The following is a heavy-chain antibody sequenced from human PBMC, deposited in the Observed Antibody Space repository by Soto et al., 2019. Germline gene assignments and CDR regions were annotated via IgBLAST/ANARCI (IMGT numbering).Heavy chain of an antibody. CDR3: AAGRWMVRY. CDR1: GVSFSDYW. V-gene: IGHV3-7*05. CDR2: VKQDGSEK. D-gene: IGHD6-19*01. Sequence: EVQLVESGGGLVQPGGSLRVSCETSGVSFSDYWMSWVRQSPGKGMEWVANVKQDGSEKNYVDSVKGRFSISRDNARKSVYLQMNSLRGEDTAVYLCAAGRWMVRYWGQGTLVTVSS. J-gene: IGHJ4*02.